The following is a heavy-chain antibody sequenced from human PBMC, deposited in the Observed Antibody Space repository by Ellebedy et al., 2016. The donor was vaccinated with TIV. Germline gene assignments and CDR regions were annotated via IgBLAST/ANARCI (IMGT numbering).Heavy chain of an antibody. D-gene: IGHD3/OR15-3a*01. V-gene: IGHV1-8*01. CDR1: GYTFTDYD. CDR3: VVGLFHP. Sequence: AASVKVSCKASGYTFTDYDINWARQATGQGLEYLGWMKPGSGNTGYAQKFEGRVTMTRNTSTSTAYMELSSLRSDDTAVYYCVVGLFHPWGQGTLVSASS. J-gene: IGHJ5*02. CDR2: MKPGSGNT.